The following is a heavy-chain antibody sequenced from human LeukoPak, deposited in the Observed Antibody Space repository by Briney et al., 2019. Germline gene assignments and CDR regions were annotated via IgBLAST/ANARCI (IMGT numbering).Heavy chain of an antibody. V-gene: IGHV4-59*01. CDR2: IYHSGST. D-gene: IGHD2-21*02. CDR3: ARAPGPYCGGDCQGPFDY. CDR1: GDSISSYY. Sequence: PSETLSLTCTVSGDSISSYYWSWIRQPPGKGLEWIWYIYHSGSTNYNPSLKSRVTISADTSKDQFSLKLSSVTAADTAVYYCARAPGPYCGGDCQGPFDYWGQGTLVTVSS. J-gene: IGHJ4*02.